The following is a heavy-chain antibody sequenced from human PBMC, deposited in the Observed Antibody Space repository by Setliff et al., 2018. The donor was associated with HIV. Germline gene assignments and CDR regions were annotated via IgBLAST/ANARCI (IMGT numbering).Heavy chain of an antibody. Sequence: GESLKISCAASTFPFSNYDIQWVRQAPGKGLEWVAFVSFEGGNKYYADSVKGRFTNSRDISKNTVYLQMNSLRPEDTAVYFCVRGDVAFLGVLSPLAVWGQGTMVTVSS. J-gene: IGHJ3*01. CDR3: VRGDVAFLGVLSPLAV. CDR2: VSFEGGNK. V-gene: IGHV3-30-3*01. CDR1: TFPFSNYD. D-gene: IGHD1-26*01.